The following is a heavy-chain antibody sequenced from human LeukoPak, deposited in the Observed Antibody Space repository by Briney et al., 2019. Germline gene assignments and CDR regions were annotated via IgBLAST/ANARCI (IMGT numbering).Heavy chain of an antibody. CDR3: AGAYPIQLWSGGNWFDP. CDR1: GGSISSGIYY. Sequence: SETLSLTYTLPGGSISSGIYYWSWIRQPAGKGLEWIERIYTSGSTNYNPYLKSRVTISVDTSKNQFSLKLSSVTAADTAVYYCAGAYPIQLWSGGNWFDPWGQGTLVTVSS. CDR2: IYTSGST. J-gene: IGHJ5*02. D-gene: IGHD5-18*01. V-gene: IGHV4-61*02.